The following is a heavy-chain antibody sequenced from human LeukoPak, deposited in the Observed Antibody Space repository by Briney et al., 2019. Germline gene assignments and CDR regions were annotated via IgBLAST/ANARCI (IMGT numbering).Heavy chain of an antibody. Sequence: PGGSLRLSCAAPGFTFSSYSMNWVRQAPGKGLEWVAVISYDGSNKYYADSVKGRFTISRDNSKNTLYLQMNSLRAEDTAVYYCARDEGPVGLGGSFDYWGQGTLVTVSS. V-gene: IGHV3-30*03. CDR2: ISYDGSNK. D-gene: IGHD1-26*01. CDR1: GFTFSSYS. J-gene: IGHJ4*02. CDR3: ARDEGPVGLGGSFDY.